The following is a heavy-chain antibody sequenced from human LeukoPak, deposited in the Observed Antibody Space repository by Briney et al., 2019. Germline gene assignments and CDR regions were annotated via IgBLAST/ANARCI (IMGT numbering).Heavy chain of an antibody. J-gene: IGHJ4*02. D-gene: IGHD2-2*01. CDR1: GFTFSSYA. Sequence: GGSLRLSCAASGFTFSSYAMSWVRQAPGKGLEWVSAISGSGGSTYYADSVKGRFTISRDNSKNTLYLQMNSLRAEDTAVYYCAKSALPSKVVPAAIRFDYWGQGTLVTVSS. V-gene: IGHV3-23*01. CDR3: AKSALPSKVVPAAIRFDY. CDR2: ISGSGGST.